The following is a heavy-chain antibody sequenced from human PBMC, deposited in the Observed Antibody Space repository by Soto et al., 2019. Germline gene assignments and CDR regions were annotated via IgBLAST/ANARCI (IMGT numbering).Heavy chain of an antibody. V-gene: IGHV1-18*01. CDR2: ITTDKGKT. CDR3: ADRCEVFDF. J-gene: IGHJ4*01. Sequence: SVKVSCKTSGYTFTSYGISWVRQPPGQGLEWMGWITTDKGKTTYAQKFQGRVTMTTDTSTSTAYMELRSLRSDDTAVYYCADRCEVFDFWGQGTLVTVSS. CDR1: GYTFTSYG.